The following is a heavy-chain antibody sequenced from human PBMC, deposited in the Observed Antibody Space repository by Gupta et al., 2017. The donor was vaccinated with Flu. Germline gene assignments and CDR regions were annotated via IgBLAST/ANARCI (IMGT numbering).Heavy chain of an antibody. D-gene: IGHD2-2*01. CDR1: GFTFDDYA. CDR3: AKASTFSSTTSVYFDF. CDR2: ISWNSGKI. J-gene: IGHJ4*02. V-gene: IGHV3-9*01. Sequence: EVQLVESGGGLVQPGRSLTLACATSGFTFDDYAIFWVRQAPGKGLEWVSGISWNSGKIHYADSVRGRFIISRDNSKNSLFLHMSSLRTEDTALYYCAKASTFSSTTSVYFDFWGQGTLVTVSS.